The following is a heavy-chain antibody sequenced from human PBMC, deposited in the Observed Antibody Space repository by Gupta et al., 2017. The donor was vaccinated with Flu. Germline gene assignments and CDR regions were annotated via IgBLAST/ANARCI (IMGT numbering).Heavy chain of an antibody. J-gene: IGHJ2*01. Sequence: QVQLQESGPGLVKPSETLSLTCTVSGGSISSYYWSWIRQPPGKGLEWIGYIYYSGSTNYNPSLKSRVTISVDTSKNQFSLKLSSVTAADTAVYYCASGWGPRGYFDLWGRGTLVTVSS. CDR1: GGSISSYY. D-gene: IGHD7-27*01. CDR3: ASGWGPRGYFDL. CDR2: IYYSGST. V-gene: IGHV4-59*08.